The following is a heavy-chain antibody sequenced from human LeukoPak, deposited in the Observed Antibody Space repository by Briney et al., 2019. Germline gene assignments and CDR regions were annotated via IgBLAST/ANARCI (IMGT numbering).Heavy chain of an antibody. D-gene: IGHD6-19*01. CDR3: ARSTVIAVAGTFDY. Sequence: GASVKVSCKASGYTFTMFYIHWVRQAPGQGLEWMGMINPSSGGTNYAQKFQGRVTMTRDTSISTAYMELSRLRSDDTAVYYCARSTVIAVAGTFDYWGQGTLVTVSS. J-gene: IGHJ4*02. CDR2: INPSSGGT. CDR1: GYTFTMFY. V-gene: IGHV1-2*02.